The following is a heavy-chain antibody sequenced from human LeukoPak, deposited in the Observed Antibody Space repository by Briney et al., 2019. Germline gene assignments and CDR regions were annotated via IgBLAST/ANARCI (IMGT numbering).Heavy chain of an antibody. J-gene: IGHJ6*02. V-gene: IGHV4-39*01. Sequence: SETLSLTCTVSGGSISSSSCYWGWIRQPPGKGLEWIGSIYYSGSTYYNPSLKSRVTISVDTSKNQFSLKLSSVTAADTAVYYCARHHANSSGWYLYYYYYGMDVWGQGTTVTVSS. CDR3: ARHHANSSGWYLYYYYYGMDV. D-gene: IGHD6-19*01. CDR2: IYYSGST. CDR1: GGSISSSSCY.